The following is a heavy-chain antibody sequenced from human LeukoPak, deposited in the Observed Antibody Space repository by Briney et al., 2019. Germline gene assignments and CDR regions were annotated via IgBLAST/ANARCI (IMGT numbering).Heavy chain of an antibody. CDR1: GFTFSSYW. J-gene: IGHJ6*02. CDR3: ASGAGSWQYYYYYYGMDV. Sequence: GGSLRLSCAASGFTFSSYWMSWVRQAPGKGLEWVAKIKQDGSEKYYVDSVKGRFTISRDNAKNSLYLQMNSLRAEDTAVYYCASGAGSWQYYYYYYGMDVWGQGTTVTVSS. V-gene: IGHV3-7*01. D-gene: IGHD1-26*01. CDR2: IKQDGSEK.